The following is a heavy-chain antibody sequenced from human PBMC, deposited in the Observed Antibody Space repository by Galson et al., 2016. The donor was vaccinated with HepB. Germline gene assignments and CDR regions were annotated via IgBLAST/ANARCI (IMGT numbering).Heavy chain of an antibody. V-gene: IGHV1-18*01. Sequence: SVKVSCKASGYTFTSYGISWIRQAPGQGLEWMGWITPYSDNTNYAQNLQGRVTMTTDTSTSTANMELRSLRSDDTAVYYCARAVEPLGPCWDNWGQGTLVTVSS. CDR2: ITPYSDNT. CDR3: ARAVEPLGPCWDN. CDR1: GYTFTSYG. D-gene: IGHD1-26*01. J-gene: IGHJ4*02.